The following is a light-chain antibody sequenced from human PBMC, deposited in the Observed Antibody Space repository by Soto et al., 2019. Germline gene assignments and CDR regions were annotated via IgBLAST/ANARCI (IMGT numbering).Light chain of an antibody. CDR1: SRDVGGYNY. Sequence: QSVLTQPASVSASPGQSITISCTGTSRDVGGYNYVSWYQQHPGKAPKLMIYDDSKRPSGVPNRFSGSKSGNTASLTISGLQAEDEADYYCSSYTSSSTGMVFGTGTKVTVL. CDR2: DDS. V-gene: IGLV2-14*01. J-gene: IGLJ1*01. CDR3: SSYTSSSTGMV.